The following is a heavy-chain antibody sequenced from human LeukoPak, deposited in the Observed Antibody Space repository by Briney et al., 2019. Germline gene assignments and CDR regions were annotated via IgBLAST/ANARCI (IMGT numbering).Heavy chain of an antibody. CDR3: ARSYRSGWHYFDY. D-gene: IGHD6-19*01. CDR2: ISYDGTNK. Sequence: GGSLRLSCAASGFTISSYAMHWVRQAPGKGLEWVALISYDGTNKYYADSVKGRFTVSRDNSKNTLYLQMNSLRAEDTAMYYCARSYRSGWHYFDYWGQGTLVTVSS. V-gene: IGHV3-30-3*01. J-gene: IGHJ4*02. CDR1: GFTISSYA.